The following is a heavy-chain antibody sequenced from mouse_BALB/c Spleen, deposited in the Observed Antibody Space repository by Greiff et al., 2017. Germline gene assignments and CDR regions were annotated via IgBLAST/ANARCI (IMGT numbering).Heavy chain of an antibody. CDR1: GYTFTSYV. J-gene: IGHJ3*01. D-gene: IGHD2-4*01. V-gene: IGHV1-14*01. CDR2: INPYNDGT. CDR3: ARGPSTMITTEFAY. Sequence: VQLKESGPELVKPGASVKMSCKASGYTFTSYVMHWVKQKPGQGLEWIGYINPYNDGTKYNEKFKGKATLTSDKSSSTAYMELSSLTSEDSAVYYCARGPSTMITTEFAYWGQGTLVTVSA.